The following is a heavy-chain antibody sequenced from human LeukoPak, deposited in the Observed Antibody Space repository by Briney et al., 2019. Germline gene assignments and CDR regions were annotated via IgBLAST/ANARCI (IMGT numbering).Heavy chain of an antibody. CDR2: LFHSGTP. CDR1: GGSISSYY. CDR3: ARRRGWKQQLVYLDY. D-gene: IGHD6-13*01. V-gene: IGHV4-59*08. Sequence: PSETLSLTCTVSGGSISSYYWSWIRQPPGKGLEWIGYLFHSGTPRYNPSLKSRVTISADTSKNQFFLTLNSTTAADTAVYFCARRRGWKQQLVYLDYWGQGTLATVSS. J-gene: IGHJ4*02.